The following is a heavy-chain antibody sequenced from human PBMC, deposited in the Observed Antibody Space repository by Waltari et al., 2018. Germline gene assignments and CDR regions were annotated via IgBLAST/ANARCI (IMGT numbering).Heavy chain of an antibody. V-gene: IGHV3-53*01. D-gene: IGHD2-21*02. CDR3: ARGNTASLDY. J-gene: IGHJ4*02. CDR1: GFTGTNYY. Sequence: HLVESGGGLIQPGGSLRLSCAASGFTGTNYYMSWVRQAPGRGLEGVSVIYSAVTTYYADSVKGRFTISRDTFRNTLYLQMDNLRPDDTAVYYCARGNTASLDYWGQGTLVTVSS. CDR2: IYSAVTT.